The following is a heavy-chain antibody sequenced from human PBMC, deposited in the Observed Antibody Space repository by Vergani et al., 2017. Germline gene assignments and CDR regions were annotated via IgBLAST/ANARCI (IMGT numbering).Heavy chain of an antibody. Sequence: EVQLVQSGAEVKKPGATVKISCKVSGYTFTDYYMHWVQQAPGKGLEWMGLVDPEDGETIYAEKFQGRVTITADTSTDTAYMELSSLRSEDTAVYYCARAESDPSSNVLLWFGELLYLHYWGQGTLVTVSS. CDR1: GYTFTDYY. CDR3: ARAESDPSSNVLLWFGELLYLHY. V-gene: IGHV1-69-2*01. D-gene: IGHD3-10*01. CDR2: VDPEDGET. J-gene: IGHJ4*02.